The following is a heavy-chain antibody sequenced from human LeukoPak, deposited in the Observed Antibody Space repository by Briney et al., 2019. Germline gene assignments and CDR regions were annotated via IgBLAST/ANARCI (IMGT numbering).Heavy chain of an antibody. D-gene: IGHD2-8*02. CDR3: AAEYCVGGFCYTSHSGHDY. J-gene: IGHJ4*02. CDR1: GFTFSAYT. Sequence: GGSLRLSCAASGFTFSAYTMHWVRQAPGKGLEWVAVISYEGNSEYYADSVKGRFTISRDSSRNTLYLQMNSLRAEDTAVYYCAAEYCVGGFCYTSHSGHDYWGQGTLVTVSS. CDR2: ISYEGNSE. V-gene: IGHV3-30-3*01.